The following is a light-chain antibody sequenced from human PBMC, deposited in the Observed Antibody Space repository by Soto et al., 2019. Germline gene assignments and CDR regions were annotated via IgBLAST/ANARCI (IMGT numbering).Light chain of an antibody. CDR3: QQYDSSPIT. V-gene: IGKV3-20*01. CDR2: GAS. Sequence: EIVMTQSPGTLSSSPGERATLSCRASQSVSSNYLAWYQQKPGQAPSLLIYGASRRATGIPDRFSGSGSGTDFTLTISRLEPEDFAVYYCQQYDSSPITFGQGTRLEIK. CDR1: QSVSSNY. J-gene: IGKJ5*01.